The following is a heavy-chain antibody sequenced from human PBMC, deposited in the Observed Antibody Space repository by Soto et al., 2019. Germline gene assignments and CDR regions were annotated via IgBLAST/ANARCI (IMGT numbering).Heavy chain of an antibody. J-gene: IGHJ4*02. D-gene: IGHD6-13*01. V-gene: IGHV4-30-4*01. CDR1: GGSISSGDYY. CDR3: ARVLSGGIAAAGTVFDY. CDR2: IYYSGST. Sequence: PSEALSLSSTVSGGSISSGDYYGSWIRQPPGKGLEWIGYIYYSGSTYYKPSLKSRVTISVDTSKNQFSLKLSSVTAADTAVYYCARVLSGGIAAAGTVFDYWGQGTLVTVSS.